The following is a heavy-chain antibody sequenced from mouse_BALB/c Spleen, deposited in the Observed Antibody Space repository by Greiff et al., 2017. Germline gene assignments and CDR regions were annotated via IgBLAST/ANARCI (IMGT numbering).Heavy chain of an antibody. D-gene: IGHD3-1*01. CDR2: ISYSGST. CDR3: ARSVRAARAGNFDY. J-gene: IGHJ2*01. V-gene: IGHV3-2*02. CDR1: GYSITSDYA. Sequence: DVQLQESGPGLVKPSQSLSLTCTVTGYSITSDYAWNWIRQFPGNKLEWMGYISYSGSTSYNPSLKSRISITRDTSKNQFFLQLNSVTTEDTATYYCARSVRAARAGNFDYWGQGTTLTVSS.